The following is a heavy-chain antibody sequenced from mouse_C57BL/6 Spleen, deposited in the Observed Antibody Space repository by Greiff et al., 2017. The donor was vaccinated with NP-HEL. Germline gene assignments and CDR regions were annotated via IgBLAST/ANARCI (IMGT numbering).Heavy chain of an antibody. D-gene: IGHD2-13*01. V-gene: IGHV1-18*01. Sequence: VQLQQSGPELVKPGASVKIPCKASGYTFTDYYMDWVKQSPGKSLEWIGDINPNNGGTIYNQKFKGKATLTVDKSSSTAYMELRSLTSEDTAVYVCARSRLQAMDDWGKATSVTFAS. CDR2: INPNNGGT. J-gene: IGHJ4*01. CDR3: ARSRLQAMDD. CDR1: GYTFTDYY.